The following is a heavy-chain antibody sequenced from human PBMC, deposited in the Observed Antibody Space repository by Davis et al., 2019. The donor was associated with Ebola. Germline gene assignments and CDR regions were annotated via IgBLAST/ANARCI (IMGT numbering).Heavy chain of an antibody. D-gene: IGHD2-2*01. CDR1: GFTFSDHY. Sequence: GESLKISCAASGFTFSDHYMSWIRQAPGKGLEWVSSISSSSSYIYYADSVKGRFTISRDNAKNSLYLQMNSLRAEDTAVYYCARDAFVVVPAATRTGFFDYWGQGTLVTVSS. CDR3: ARDAFVVVPAATRTGFFDY. J-gene: IGHJ4*02. CDR2: ISSSSSYI. V-gene: IGHV3-11*06.